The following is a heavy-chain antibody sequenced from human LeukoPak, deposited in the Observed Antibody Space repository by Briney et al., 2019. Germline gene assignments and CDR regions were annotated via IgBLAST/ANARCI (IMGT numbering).Heavy chain of an antibody. CDR2: IKSKTDGGTT. Sequence: GGSLRLSCAASGFTFSNAWVSWVRQAPGKGLEWVGRIKSKTDGGTTDYAAPVKGRFTISRDDSKNTLYLQMNSLKTEDTAVYYCTTVWFGELLWDYFDYWGQGTLVTVSS. CDR1: GFTFSNAW. V-gene: IGHV3-15*01. J-gene: IGHJ4*02. CDR3: TTVWFGELLWDYFDY. D-gene: IGHD3-10*01.